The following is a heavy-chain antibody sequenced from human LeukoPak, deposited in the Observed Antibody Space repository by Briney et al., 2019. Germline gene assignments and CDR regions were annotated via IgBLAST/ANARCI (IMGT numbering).Heavy chain of an antibody. D-gene: IGHD6-13*01. Sequence: PGGSLRLSCAASGFTFSSYGMSWVRQAPGKGLEWVSAISGSGGSTYYADSVKGRFTISRDNSKNTLYLQMNSLRAEDAAVYYCAKDLEVYSSSWYWGQGTLVTVSS. CDR3: AKDLEVYSSSWY. V-gene: IGHV3-23*01. CDR1: GFTFSSYG. J-gene: IGHJ4*02. CDR2: ISGSGGST.